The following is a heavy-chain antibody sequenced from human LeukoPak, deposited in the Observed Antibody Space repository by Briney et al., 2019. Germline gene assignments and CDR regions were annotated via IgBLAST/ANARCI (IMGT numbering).Heavy chain of an antibody. D-gene: IGHD2-21*01. CDR1: GFTFHDYD. J-gene: IGHJ4*02. V-gene: IGHV3-9*01. CDR2: VTWNTGKI. Sequence: PGGSLRLSCAASGFTFHDYDMHWVRQAPGKGLEWVSGVTWNTGKIGYAESVRGRCTITRDDAKNSLYLQMGSLRPDDTAFYYCVRGGRNIVGTKMFDYWGQGILVTVSS. CDR3: VRGGRNIVGTKMFDY.